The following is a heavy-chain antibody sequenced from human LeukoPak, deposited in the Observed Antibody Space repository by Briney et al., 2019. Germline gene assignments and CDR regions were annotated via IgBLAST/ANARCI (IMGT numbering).Heavy chain of an antibody. J-gene: IGHJ4*02. D-gene: IGHD1-14*01. CDR1: GFTFSSYW. Sequence: GGSLRLSCAASGFTFSSYWMSWVRQAPGKGLEWVANIKQDGSEKYYVDSVKGRFTISRDNARNSLYVQMNSLRPEGTAVYYCARSHTATDFPLNDYWGQGTLVTVSS. V-gene: IGHV3-7*01. CDR3: ARSHTATDFPLNDY. CDR2: IKQDGSEK.